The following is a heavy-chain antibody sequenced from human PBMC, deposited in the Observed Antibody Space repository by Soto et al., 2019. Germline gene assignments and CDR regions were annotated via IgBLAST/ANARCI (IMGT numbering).Heavy chain of an antibody. Sequence: GASVKVSCKASGYTFTRYGISWVRQAPGQGLEWMGWISGYNGDTNYAQKLQGRVTMTTDTSTSTAYMELRSLRSDDTAVYYCARDLYCSGGSCYLGLNWFDPWGQGTLVTVSS. CDR1: GYTFTRYG. D-gene: IGHD2-15*01. CDR2: ISGYNGDT. V-gene: IGHV1-18*01. CDR3: ARDLYCSGGSCYLGLNWFDP. J-gene: IGHJ5*02.